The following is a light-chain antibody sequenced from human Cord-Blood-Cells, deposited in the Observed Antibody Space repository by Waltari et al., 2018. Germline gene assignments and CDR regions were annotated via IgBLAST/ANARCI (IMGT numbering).Light chain of an antibody. CDR1: SSAVVSYNL. CDR3: CSYAGSSTYVV. Sequence: QSALAQSASVSGSPGQSTTLSCTGTSSAVVSYNLVLCYQQQPAKGPKLMIYEGSKRPSWVSNLFSGSKSGNTASLTISGLQAEDEADYYCCSYAGSSTYVVFGGGTKLTVL. CDR2: EGS. J-gene: IGLJ2*01. V-gene: IGLV2-23*01.